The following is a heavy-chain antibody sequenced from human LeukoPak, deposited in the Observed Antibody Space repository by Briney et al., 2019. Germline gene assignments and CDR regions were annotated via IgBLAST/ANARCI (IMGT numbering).Heavy chain of an antibody. CDR1: GGSISSSSYY. D-gene: IGHD3-3*01. Sequence: SETLSLTCTVSGGSISSSSYYWGWIRQPPGKGLEWIGSIYYSGSTYYNPSLKSRVTISVDTSKNQFSLKLSSVTAADTAVYYCARVFRRGVVADYWGQGTLVTVSS. CDR2: IYYSGST. J-gene: IGHJ4*02. CDR3: ARVFRRGVVADY. V-gene: IGHV4-39*01.